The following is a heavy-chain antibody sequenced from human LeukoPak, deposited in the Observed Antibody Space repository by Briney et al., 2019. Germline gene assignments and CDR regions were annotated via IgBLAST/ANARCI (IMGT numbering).Heavy chain of an antibody. V-gene: IGHV4-30-4*01. D-gene: IGHD3-22*01. CDR1: GGSISSGDYC. CDR2: TYYSAST. Sequence: SQTLSLTCTVSGGSISSGDYCGSWIRQPPGKGLEWIGYTYYSASTYYNPSLKSRVTISVDTSKNQFSLKLTSVTAADTAVYYCAGPYYYDSRITAWGQGTLVTVSA. CDR3: AGPYYYDSRITA. J-gene: IGHJ5*02.